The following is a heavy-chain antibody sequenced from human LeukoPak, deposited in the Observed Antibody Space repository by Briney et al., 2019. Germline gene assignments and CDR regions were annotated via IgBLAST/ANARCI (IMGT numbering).Heavy chain of an antibody. D-gene: IGHD6-13*01. V-gene: IGHV4-39*07. Sequence: SETLSLTCTVSGGSISSSSYYWGWIRQPPGKGLEWIGSIYYSGSTNYNPSLKSRVTISVDTSKNQFSLKLSSVTAADTAVYYCARAKQQLRRGYFDYWGQGTLVTVSS. CDR3: ARAKQQLRRGYFDY. CDR1: GGSISSSSYY. J-gene: IGHJ4*02. CDR2: IYYSGST.